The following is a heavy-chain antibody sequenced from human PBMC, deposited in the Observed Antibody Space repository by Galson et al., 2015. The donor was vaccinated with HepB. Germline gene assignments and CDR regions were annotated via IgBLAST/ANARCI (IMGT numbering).Heavy chain of an antibody. CDR2: ISSSSSTI. D-gene: IGHD3-10*01. CDR3: ARPYGSGSYYNRPYAFDI. V-gene: IGHV3-48*04. Sequence: SLRLSCAASGFTFSSYSMNWVRQAPGKGLEWVSYISSSSSTIYYADSVKGRFTISRDNAKNSLYLQMNSLRAEDTAVYYCARPYGSGSYYNRPYAFDIWGQGTMVTVSS. CDR1: GFTFSSYS. J-gene: IGHJ3*02.